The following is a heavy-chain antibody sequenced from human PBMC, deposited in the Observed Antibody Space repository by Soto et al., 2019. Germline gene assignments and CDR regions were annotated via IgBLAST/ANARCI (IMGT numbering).Heavy chain of an antibody. V-gene: IGHV3-53*01. J-gene: IGHJ4*02. D-gene: IGHD5-18*01. CDR1: GFTVSSNY. CDR2: IYSGGST. CDR3: ARGGSRRLQLWFVFDY. Sequence: EVQLVESGGGLIQPGGSLTLSCAASGFTVSSNYMSWVRQAPGKGLEWVSVIYSGGSTYYADSVKDRFTISRDNSKNTLYLQLNGLRAEDTAVYYCARGGSRRLQLWFVFDYWGQGTLVTVSS.